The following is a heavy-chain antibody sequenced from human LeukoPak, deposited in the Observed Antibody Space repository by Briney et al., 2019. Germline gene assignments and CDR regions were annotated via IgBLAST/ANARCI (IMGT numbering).Heavy chain of an antibody. D-gene: IGHD1-26*01. V-gene: IGHV3-48*01. CDR1: GFTFSSYS. CDR2: ISSSSSTT. Sequence: PGGSLRLSCAASGFTFSSYSMNRVRQAPGKGLEWVSYISSSSSTTYYADSVKGRFTISRDNAKNSLYLQMNSLRAEDTAVYYCARDRWELLAFDIWGQGTMVTVSS. J-gene: IGHJ3*02. CDR3: ARDRWELLAFDI.